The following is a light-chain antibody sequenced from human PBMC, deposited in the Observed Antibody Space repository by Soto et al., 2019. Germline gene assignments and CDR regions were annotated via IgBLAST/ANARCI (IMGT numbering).Light chain of an antibody. CDR2: KAS. Sequence: DIQTTQSPSTLSASVGDRVTITGRASQSISSWLAWYQQRPGKAPKLLIYKASTLKSGVPSRFSGSGSGTEFTLTISSLQPDDFATYYCQHYNSYSEAFGQGTKVDI. J-gene: IGKJ1*01. CDR3: QHYNSYSEA. CDR1: QSISSW. V-gene: IGKV1-5*03.